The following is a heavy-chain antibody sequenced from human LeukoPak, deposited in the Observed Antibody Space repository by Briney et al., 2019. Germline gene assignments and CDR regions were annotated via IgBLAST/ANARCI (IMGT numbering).Heavy chain of an antibody. D-gene: IGHD6-6*01. CDR3: ASKVWSGSSAA. J-gene: IGHJ4*02. CDR2: IYYSGST. CDR1: GGSISSYY. Sequence: SETLSLTCTVSGGSISSYYWSWIRQPPGKGLEWIGYIYYSGSTNYNPSLKSRVTISVDTSKNQFSLKLSSVTAADTAVYYCASKVWSGSSAAWGQGTLVTVSS. V-gene: IGHV4-59*01.